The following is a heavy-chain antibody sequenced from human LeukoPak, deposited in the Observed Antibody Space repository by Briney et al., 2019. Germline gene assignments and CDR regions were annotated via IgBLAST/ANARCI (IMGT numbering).Heavy chain of an antibody. CDR1: GGSVSSGSFC. CDR2: IYDIGST. Sequence: SETLSLSCAVSGGSVSSGSFCWGWIRQPPGKGLEWVGYIYDIGSTHHSPSLKGRVTTPVDTSKNQFSLKLSSVTAADTAVYYCASDQRSADFWSRYSYNWFDPWGQGTMVTVSS. CDR3: ASDQRSADFWSRYSYNWFDP. V-gene: IGHV4-61*01. D-gene: IGHD3-3*01. J-gene: IGHJ5*02.